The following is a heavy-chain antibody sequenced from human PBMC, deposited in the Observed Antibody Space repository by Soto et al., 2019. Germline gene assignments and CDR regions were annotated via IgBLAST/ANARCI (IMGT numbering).Heavy chain of an antibody. D-gene: IGHD1-26*01. CDR2: INPNSGGT. CDR1: GYSFTGYY. CDR3: TATTRWSS. V-gene: IGHV1-2*02. Sequence: QVQLVQSGAEVKKPGASVKVSCKASGYSFTGYYMHWVRQAPGQGLEWMGWINPNSGGTDFAQKFQGRVTMTRDTSISTAYMELSGLSSDATAVYYCTATTRWSSWGQGTLVIVSS. J-gene: IGHJ5*02.